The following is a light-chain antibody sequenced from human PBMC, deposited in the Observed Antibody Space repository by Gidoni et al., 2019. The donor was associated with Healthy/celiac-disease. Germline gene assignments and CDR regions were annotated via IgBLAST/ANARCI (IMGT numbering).Light chain of an antibody. CDR3: QVWDSSSDLYV. CDR1: NIGSKS. V-gene: IGLV3-21*03. CDR2: DDS. Sequence: SYVLTQPPSVSVAPGKTARITCGGKNIGSKSVHWYQQKPGKAPVLVVYDDSDRPAGIPERFSGSNSGNTATLPISRVDAADDAAYYCQVWDSSSDLYVFGTGTKVTVL. J-gene: IGLJ1*01.